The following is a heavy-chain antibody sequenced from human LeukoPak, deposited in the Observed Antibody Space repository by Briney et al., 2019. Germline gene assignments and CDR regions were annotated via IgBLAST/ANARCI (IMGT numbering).Heavy chain of an antibody. Sequence: PSETLSLTCTVSGGSISSYYWSWIRQPPGKGLEWIGYIYYSGSTNYNPSLKSRVTISVDTSKNQFSLKLSSVTAADTAVYYCARRRGYSYDNWYFDLGGRGTLVTVSS. CDR1: GGSISSYY. J-gene: IGHJ2*01. D-gene: IGHD5-18*01. V-gene: IGHV4-59*08. CDR2: IYYSGST. CDR3: ARRRGYSYDNWYFDL.